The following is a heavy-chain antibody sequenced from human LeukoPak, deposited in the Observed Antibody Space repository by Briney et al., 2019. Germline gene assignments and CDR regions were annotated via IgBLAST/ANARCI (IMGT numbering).Heavy chain of an antibody. Sequence: GGSLRLSCAASGFTFSSYAMSWVRQAPGKGLEWVSAISGSGGSTYYADSVKGRFTISRDNFKNTLYLQMNSLRAEDTAVYYCAKVEYGSGSYGTFDMWGLGTMVTVSS. CDR2: ISGSGGST. CDR1: GFTFSSYA. J-gene: IGHJ3*02. D-gene: IGHD3-10*01. V-gene: IGHV3-23*01. CDR3: AKVEYGSGSYGTFDM.